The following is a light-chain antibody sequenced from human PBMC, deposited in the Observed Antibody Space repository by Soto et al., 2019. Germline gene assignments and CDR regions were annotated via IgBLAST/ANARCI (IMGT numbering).Light chain of an antibody. Sequence: QSALTQPASVSGSPGQSVTISCTGTNSDVVSYSLVSWYQQHPGKAPKLMIYGGDKRPSGVSNRFSGSKSGNTASLTISGLLVEDEADYYCCSYAGSNTYVFETGTKVTVL. CDR2: GGD. V-gene: IGLV2-23*01. J-gene: IGLJ1*01. CDR1: NSDVVSYSL. CDR3: CSYAGSNTYV.